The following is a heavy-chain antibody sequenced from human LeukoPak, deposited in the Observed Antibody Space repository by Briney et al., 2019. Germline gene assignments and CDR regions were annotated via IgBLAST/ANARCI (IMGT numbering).Heavy chain of an antibody. V-gene: IGHV3-69-1*01. CDR1: GFRFSDYY. J-gene: IGHJ6*02. CDR3: ARDYYFGMNV. CDR2: ITSDRSV. Sequence: GGSLRLSCAASGFRFSDYYMNWNRQPPGKGLEWVSYITSDRSVSYADSVKGRFTISRDNAKNSLYLQMNSLRAEDTAVYYCARDYYFGMNVWGQGTTVTVSS.